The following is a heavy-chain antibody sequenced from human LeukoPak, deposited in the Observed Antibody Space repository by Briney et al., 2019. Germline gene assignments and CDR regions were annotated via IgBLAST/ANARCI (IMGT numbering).Heavy chain of an antibody. CDR1: GFTFSSYG. CDR2: ISYDGSNK. J-gene: IGHJ4*02. V-gene: IGHV3-30*03. Sequence: GRSLRLSCAASGFTFSSYGMHWVRQAPGKGLEWVAVISYDGSNKYYADSVKGRFTISRDNSKNTLYLQMNSLRAEDTAVYYCALYNATLDYWGQGTLIIVSS. CDR3: ALYNATLDY. D-gene: IGHD2-2*02.